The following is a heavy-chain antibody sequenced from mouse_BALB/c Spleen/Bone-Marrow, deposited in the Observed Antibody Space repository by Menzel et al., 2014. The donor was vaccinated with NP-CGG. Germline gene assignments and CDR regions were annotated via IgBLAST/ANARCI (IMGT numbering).Heavy chain of an antibody. CDR1: GFDFSGYW. Sequence: EVQGVESGGGLVQPGGSLKLFCAASGFDFSGYWMSWVRQAPGKGLEWIGEINPDSTTINYAPSRKDKFIISRDNAKNTLFLQMSKVRSEDTALYYCARLSYYGRFAYWGQGTLVTVSA. CDR3: ARLSYYGRFAY. CDR2: INPDSTTI. D-gene: IGHD1-1*01. V-gene: IGHV4-1*02. J-gene: IGHJ3*01.